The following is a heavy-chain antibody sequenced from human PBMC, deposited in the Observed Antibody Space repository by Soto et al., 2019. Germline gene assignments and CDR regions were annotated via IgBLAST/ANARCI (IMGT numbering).Heavy chain of an antibody. J-gene: IGHJ6*02. CDR1: GYSFTSYW. CDR2: IDPSDSYT. D-gene: IGHD2-15*01. V-gene: IGHV5-10-1*01. CDR3: ALYSSGGSCYSGGYCYYYGMDV. Sequence: GESLKISCKGAGYSFTSYWISWVRQMPGKGLEWMGRIDPSDSYTNYSPSFQGHVTISADKSISTAYLQWSSLKASDTAMYYCALYSSGGSCYSGGYCYYYGMDVWGQRXRVTVCS.